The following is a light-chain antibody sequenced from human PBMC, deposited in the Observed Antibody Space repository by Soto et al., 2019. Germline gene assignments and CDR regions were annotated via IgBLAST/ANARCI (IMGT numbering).Light chain of an antibody. CDR2: DTS. CDR3: LLSYSGARLVV. CDR1: TGGVTSGHY. V-gene: IGLV7-46*01. Sequence: QAVVTQEPSQTVSPGGTVTLTCGSSTGGVTSGHYPYWFQQKPGQAPRTLIYDTSNKHSWTPARFSGSLLGGKAALTLSGAQPEDEAEYYCLLSYSGARLVVFGGGTKLTVL. J-gene: IGLJ2*01.